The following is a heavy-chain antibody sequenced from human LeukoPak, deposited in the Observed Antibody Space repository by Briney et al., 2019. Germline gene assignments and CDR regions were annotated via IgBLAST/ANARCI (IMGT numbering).Heavy chain of an antibody. CDR3: ARDADRSGGSCYVYYYYYMDV. J-gene: IGHJ6*03. V-gene: IGHV1-46*01. Sequence: ASVKVSCKASGYTFTSYYMHWVRQAPGQGLEWMGIINPSGGSTSYAQKFQGRVTMTRDMSTSTVYMELSSLRSEDTAVYYCARDADRSGGSCYVYYYYYMDVWGKGTTVTVSS. CDR2: INPSGGST. D-gene: IGHD2-15*01. CDR1: GYTFTSYY.